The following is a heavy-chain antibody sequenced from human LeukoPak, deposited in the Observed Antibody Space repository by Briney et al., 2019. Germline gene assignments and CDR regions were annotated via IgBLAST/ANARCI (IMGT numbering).Heavy chain of an antibody. V-gene: IGHV4-34*01. CDR1: GGSFSGYY. CDR2: INHSGST. Sequence: SETLSLTCAVYGGSFSGYYWSWIRQPPGKGLEWMGEINHSGSTNYNPSLKSRVTISVDTSKNQFSLKLSSVTAADTAVYYCARPGLSSGRARAYAFDIWGQGTMVTVSS. D-gene: IGHD2/OR15-2a*01. J-gene: IGHJ3*02. CDR3: ARPGLSSGRARAYAFDI.